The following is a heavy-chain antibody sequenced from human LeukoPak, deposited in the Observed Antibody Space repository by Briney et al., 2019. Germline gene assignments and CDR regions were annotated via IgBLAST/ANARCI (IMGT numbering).Heavy chain of an antibody. CDR2: ISGSGGST. J-gene: IGHJ1*01. D-gene: IGHD3-3*01. CDR1: GFTFSSYA. Sequence: AGGSLRLSCAASGFTFSSYAMSWVRQAPGKGLEWVSAISGSGGSTYYADSVKGRFTISRDNSKNTLYLQMNSLRAEDTAVYYCAEEGEYYDFWSGYYNWGQGTLVTVSS. V-gene: IGHV3-23*01. CDR3: AEEGEYYDFWSGYYN.